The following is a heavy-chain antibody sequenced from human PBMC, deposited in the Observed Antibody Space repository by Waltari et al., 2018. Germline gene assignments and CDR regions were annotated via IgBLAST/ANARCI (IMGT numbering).Heavy chain of an antibody. CDR3: AKVGTLYSFYMDV. V-gene: IGHV3-23*01. J-gene: IGHJ6*03. CDR2: ISGSAST. CDR1: AFTFSSYA. D-gene: IGHD1-1*01. Sequence: EVQLLESGGGLVQPGGSLRLSCAASAFTFSSYAMPWVRQVPRKGLEWASTISGSASTYYADSVKGRFTIARDNSKTTVSLQMNSLRADDTAVYYCAKVGTLYSFYMDVWGKGTTVTVSS.